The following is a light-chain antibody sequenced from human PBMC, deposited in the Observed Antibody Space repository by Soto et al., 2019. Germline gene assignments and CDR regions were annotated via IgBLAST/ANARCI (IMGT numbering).Light chain of an antibody. J-gene: IGLJ3*02. CDR3: AAWDDSLSGPV. CDR2: RNN. CDR1: SSNIGSNY. V-gene: IGLV1-47*01. Sequence: QAVVTQPASASGTPGQRVTISCSGSSSNIGSNYVYWYQQLPGTAPKLLIYRNNERPSGVPDRFSGSKSGTSASLAISGLRSEDEGDYHCAAWDDSLSGPVFGGGTKVTVL.